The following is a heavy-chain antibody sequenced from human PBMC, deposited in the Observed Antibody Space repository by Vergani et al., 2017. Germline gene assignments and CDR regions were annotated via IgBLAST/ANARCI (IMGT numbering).Heavy chain of an antibody. Sequence: EVQLVESGGGLVKPGGSLRLSCAASGFTFSSYSMNWVRQAPGKGLEWVSSISSSSSYIYYADSVKGRFTISRDNAKNSLYLQMNSLRAEDTAVYYCAKPLGYCSGGSCYPGAFDIWGQGTTVTVSS. J-gene: IGHJ3*02. V-gene: IGHV3-21*01. CDR1: GFTFSSYS. CDR2: ISSSSSYI. CDR3: AKPLGYCSGGSCYPGAFDI. D-gene: IGHD2-15*01.